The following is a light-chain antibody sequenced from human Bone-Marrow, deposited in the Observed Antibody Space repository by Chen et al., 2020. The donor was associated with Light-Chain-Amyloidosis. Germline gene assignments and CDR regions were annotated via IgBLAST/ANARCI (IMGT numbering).Light chain of an antibody. CDR2: GTS. V-gene: IGKV3-20*01. CDR3: QKYGTFGT. J-gene: IGKJ1*01. CDR1: QSVSSAY. Sequence: EIVFTQSPGTLSLSPGERATLSCRASQSVSSAYLAWYQHKPGQAPRLLIYGTSGRAAGIPDRFSGSGCGTDFTLTISRLEPEDFAVYYCQKYGTFGTVGRGTKVEIK.